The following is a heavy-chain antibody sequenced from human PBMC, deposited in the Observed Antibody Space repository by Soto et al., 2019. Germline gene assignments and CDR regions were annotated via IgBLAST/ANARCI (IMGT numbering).Heavy chain of an antibody. D-gene: IGHD3-22*01. CDR2: IYYSGST. V-gene: IGHV4-59*01. CDR3: ARGAYDSSGYYEYCFDY. CDR1: GGSISSYY. J-gene: IGHJ4*02. Sequence: SETMSLACTASGGSISSYYCSWIRQPPGKGLEWIGYIYYSGSTNYNPSLKSRVTISVDTSKNQFSLKLSSVTAADTAVYYCARGAYDSSGYYEYCFDYWGQGTLVTVSS.